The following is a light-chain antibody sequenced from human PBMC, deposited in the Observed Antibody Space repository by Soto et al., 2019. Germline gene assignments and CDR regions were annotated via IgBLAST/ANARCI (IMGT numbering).Light chain of an antibody. CDR1: SSDAGSYNL. CDR3: CSYAGSSTLYVV. CDR2: EGS. Sequence: QSALTQPASVSGSPGQSITISCTGTSSDAGSYNLVSWYQQHPGKAPKLMIYEGSKRPSGVSNRFSGSKSGNTASLTISGLQAEDEADYYCCSYAGSSTLYVVFGGGTKVTVL. V-gene: IGLV2-23*01. J-gene: IGLJ2*01.